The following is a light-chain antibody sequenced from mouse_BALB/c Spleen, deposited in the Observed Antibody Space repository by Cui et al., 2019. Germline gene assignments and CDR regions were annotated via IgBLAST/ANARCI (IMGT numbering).Light chain of an antibody. CDR1: SSVSY. CDR2: DAS. CDR3: QQYSGYPFT. Sequence: QIVLPHSPAIMSSPPGEKVTMSCSASSSVSYMYWSQQKPGSSPRLWIYDASNLVSGVPARFSGSRSGTSYSLTISSMEAEDAATYYCQQYSGYPFTFGAGTKLEIK. J-gene: IGKJ4*01. V-gene: IGKV4-55*01.